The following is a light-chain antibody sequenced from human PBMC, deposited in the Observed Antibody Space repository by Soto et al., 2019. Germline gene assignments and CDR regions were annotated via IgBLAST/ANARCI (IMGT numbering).Light chain of an antibody. CDR3: SSYTTSTSFVV. Sequence: QSVLTQPASVSGSPGQSITISCTGTSSDVGDYNYVSWYQQHPGKAPKLMIYDVSNRPSGVSNRFSGSKSGNTASLTISGLQAEDEADYDCSSYTTSTSFVVFGGGTKLTVL. CDR1: SSDVGDYNY. CDR2: DVS. V-gene: IGLV2-14*03. J-gene: IGLJ2*01.